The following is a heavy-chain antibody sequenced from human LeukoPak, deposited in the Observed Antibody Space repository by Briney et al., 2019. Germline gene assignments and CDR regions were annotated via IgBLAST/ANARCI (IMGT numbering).Heavy chain of an antibody. Sequence: ASVKVSCKTSGYTFTTYGISWVRQAPGQGLEWMGWISAYNGNTNYAQKFQGRVTMTRNTSISTAYMELSSLRSEDTAVYYCARASSSSGFDYWGQGTLVTVSS. CDR1: GYTFTTYG. D-gene: IGHD6-6*01. V-gene: IGHV1-18*01. J-gene: IGHJ4*02. CDR3: ARASSSSGFDY. CDR2: ISAYNGNT.